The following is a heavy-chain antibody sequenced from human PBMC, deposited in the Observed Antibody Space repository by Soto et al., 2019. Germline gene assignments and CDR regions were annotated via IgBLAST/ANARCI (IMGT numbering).Heavy chain of an antibody. D-gene: IGHD2-15*01. V-gene: IGHV1-46*01. CDR1: GYTFTSYY. CDR3: ARECGSGGSCYSNGMDV. J-gene: IGHJ6*02. Sequence: GASVKVSCKASGYTFTSYYMHWVRQAPGQGLEWMGIINPSGGSTSYAQKFQGRVTMTRDTSTSTVYMELSSLRSEDTAVYYCARECGSGGSCYSNGMDVWGQGTTVTVSS. CDR2: INPSGGST.